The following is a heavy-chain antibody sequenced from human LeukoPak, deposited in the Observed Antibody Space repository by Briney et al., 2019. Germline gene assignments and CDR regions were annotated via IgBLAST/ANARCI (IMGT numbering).Heavy chain of an antibody. CDR1: GFTFSSYA. CDR3: AKATRGYSYGDFDY. Sequence: GGSLRLSCAASGFTFSSYAMSWVRQAPGKGLQWVSAISGSGGSTYYADSVKGRFTISRDNSKNTLYLQMNSLRAEDTAVYYCAKATRGYSYGDFDYWGQGTLVTVSS. CDR2: ISGSGGST. V-gene: IGHV3-23*01. J-gene: IGHJ4*02. D-gene: IGHD5-18*01.